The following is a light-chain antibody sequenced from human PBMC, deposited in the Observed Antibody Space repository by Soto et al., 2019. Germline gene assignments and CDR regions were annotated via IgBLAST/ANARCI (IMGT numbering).Light chain of an antibody. CDR2: LNSDGSH. V-gene: IGLV4-69*01. CDR3: QTWGTGIHGV. Sequence: QSVLTQSPSASASLVASVKLTFTLSIGHSSYAIAWHQQQPEKGPRYLMKLNSDGSHSKGDGIPDRFSGSSSGAERYLTISSLQSEDEADYYCQTWGTGIHGVFVGGTKLTVL. CDR1: IGHSSYA. J-gene: IGLJ2*01.